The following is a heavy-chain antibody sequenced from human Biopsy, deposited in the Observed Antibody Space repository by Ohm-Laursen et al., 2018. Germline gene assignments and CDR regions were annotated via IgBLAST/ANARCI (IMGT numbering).Heavy chain of an antibody. CDR3: ATPFQYYDSWGGYPPFDH. CDR1: GGTFSNYA. Sequence: GASVTVSCKPSGGTFSNYAISWVRQAPGEGLGWMGGIIAASGLVNYAPKFQGRVSITADKSTTTAYMELSNLKSEDTAVYYCATPFQYYDSWGGYPPFDHWGQGTLVTVSS. CDR2: IIAASGLV. D-gene: IGHD3-3*01. J-gene: IGHJ4*02. V-gene: IGHV1-69*10.